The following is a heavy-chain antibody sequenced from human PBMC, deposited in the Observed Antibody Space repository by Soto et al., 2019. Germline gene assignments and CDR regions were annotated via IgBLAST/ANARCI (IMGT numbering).Heavy chain of an antibody. Sequence: QVQLVQSGGEVKKPGASVKVSCKASGYTFTSYGISWVRQAPGQGLEWMGWISTSNGNTKYAQRLQGRVTMTTDTSTSTAYMELRSLRFDDSAVYFCARGEVRWPFDDWGQGTLVTVSS. CDR3: ARGEVRWPFDD. D-gene: IGHD4-17*01. CDR1: GYTFTSYG. J-gene: IGHJ4*02. CDR2: ISTSNGNT. V-gene: IGHV1-18*01.